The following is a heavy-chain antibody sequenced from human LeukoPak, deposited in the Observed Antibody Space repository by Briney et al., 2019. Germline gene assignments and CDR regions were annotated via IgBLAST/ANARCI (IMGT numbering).Heavy chain of an antibody. D-gene: IGHD6-13*01. V-gene: IGHV3-7*01. CDR3: AREPDIAAAGAFDY. Sequence: GGSLRLSCAASGFTFSSYWMSWVRQAPGKGLGWVANIKQDGSEKYYVDSVKGRFTISRDNAKNSLYLQMNSLRAEDTAVYYCAREPDIAAAGAFDYWGQGTLVTVSS. J-gene: IGHJ4*02. CDR1: GFTFSSYW. CDR2: IKQDGSEK.